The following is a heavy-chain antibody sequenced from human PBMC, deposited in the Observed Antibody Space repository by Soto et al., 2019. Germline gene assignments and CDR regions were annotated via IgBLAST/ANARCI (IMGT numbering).Heavy chain of an antibody. V-gene: IGHV4-59*01. CDR2: IFDSEST. CDR3: ARGWNNYQGMDV. CDR1: GGSLGRYY. Sequence: QVQLQESGPGLVKPSETLSLTCTVSGGSLGRYYWSWIRQPPGRGLDWIGYIFDSESTNYNPSLKSRVTMSVDKSKNQFSLKLSAVTTAETAVYFCARGWNNYQGMDVWGQGTTITVSS. D-gene: IGHD1-1*01. J-gene: IGHJ6*01.